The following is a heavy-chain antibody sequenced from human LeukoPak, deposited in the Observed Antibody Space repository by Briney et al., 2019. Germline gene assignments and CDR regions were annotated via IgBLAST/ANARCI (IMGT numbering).Heavy chain of an antibody. Sequence: ASVKASCKASGYTFTSYYMHWVRQAPGQGLEWMGIINPSGGSTSYAQKFQGRVTMTRDTSTSTVYMELSSLRSEDTAVYYCASYSSGEDAFDIWGQGTMVTVSS. CDR1: GYTFTSYY. V-gene: IGHV1-46*01. CDR2: INPSGGST. D-gene: IGHD6-19*01. J-gene: IGHJ3*02. CDR3: ASYSSGEDAFDI.